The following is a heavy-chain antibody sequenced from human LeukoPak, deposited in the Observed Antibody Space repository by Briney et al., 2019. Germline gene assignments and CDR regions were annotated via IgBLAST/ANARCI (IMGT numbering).Heavy chain of an antibody. J-gene: IGHJ4*02. D-gene: IGHD1-14*01. CDR2: INHSGST. CDR1: GGSFSGYY. V-gene: IGHV4-34*01. CDR3: AGIGTGYNNY. Sequence: SETLSLTCAVYGGSFSGYYWSWIRQPPGKGLEWIGGINHSGSTNYNPSLKSRVTISVDTSKNQFSLKLSSVTAADTAVYYCAGIGTGYNNYWGQGTLVTVSS.